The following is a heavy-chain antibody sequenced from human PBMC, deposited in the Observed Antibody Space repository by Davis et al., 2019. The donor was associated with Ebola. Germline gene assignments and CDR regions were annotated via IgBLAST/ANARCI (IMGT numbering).Heavy chain of an antibody. CDR1: GGSFSGYY. Sequence: PSETLSLTCAVYGGSFSGYYWSWIRQPPGKGLEWIGEINHSGSTNYNPSLKSRVTISVDTSKNQFSLKLSSVTAADTAVYYCAKADSYYYGSGSYYRYYYGMDVWGQGTTVTVSS. CDR3: AKADSYYYGSGSYYRYYYGMDV. J-gene: IGHJ6*02. V-gene: IGHV4-34*01. D-gene: IGHD3-10*01. CDR2: INHSGST.